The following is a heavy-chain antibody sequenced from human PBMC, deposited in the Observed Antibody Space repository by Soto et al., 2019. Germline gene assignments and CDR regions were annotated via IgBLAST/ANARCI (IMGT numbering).Heavy chain of an antibody. J-gene: IGHJ3*02. CDR1: GFSFEEHA. V-gene: IGHV3-9*01. D-gene: IGHD6-19*01. CDR3: AKDRLPIAVAGAIDT. CDR2: ISWNSGTI. Sequence: EIQLVESGGGLVQPGRSLRLSCEGSGFSFEEHAMHWVRQSPGKGLEWVSGISWNSGTIAYADTVKGRFTLSRDNAKNSQHLQMNNLRPEDTSLYYCAKDRLPIAVAGAIDTWGQGTMVVVSS.